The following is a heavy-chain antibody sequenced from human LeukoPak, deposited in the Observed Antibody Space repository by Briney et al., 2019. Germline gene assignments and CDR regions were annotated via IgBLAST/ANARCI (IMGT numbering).Heavy chain of an antibody. CDR3: ARVLRGNYETKASAIDY. J-gene: IGHJ4*02. CDR2: IYYSGST. V-gene: IGHV4-39*07. Sequence: PSETLSLTCTVSGGSISSSSYYWGWIRQPPGKGLEWIGSIYYSGSTYYNPSLKSRLTISIDTSKNQFSQKLSSVTAADTAVYYCARVLRGNYETKASAIDYWGQGTLVTVSS. CDR1: GGSISSSSYY. D-gene: IGHD1-26*01.